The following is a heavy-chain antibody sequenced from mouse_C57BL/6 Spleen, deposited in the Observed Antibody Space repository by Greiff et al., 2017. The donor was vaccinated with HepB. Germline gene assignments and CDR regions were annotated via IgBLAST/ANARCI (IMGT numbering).Heavy chain of an antibody. CDR1: GFTFSSYA. D-gene: IGHD1-1*01. CDR2: ISDGGSYT. J-gene: IGHJ4*01. CDR3: ASTVVGYYAMDY. Sequence: EVKLVESGGGLVKPGGSLKLSCAASGFTFSSYAMSWVRQTPEKRLEWVATISDGGSYTYYPDNVKGRFTISRDNAKNNLYLQMSHLKSEDTAMYYCASTVVGYYAMDYWGQGTSVTVSS. V-gene: IGHV5-4*03.